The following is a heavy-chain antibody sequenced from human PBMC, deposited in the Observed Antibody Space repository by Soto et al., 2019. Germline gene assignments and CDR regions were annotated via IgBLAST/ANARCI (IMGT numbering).Heavy chain of an antibody. J-gene: IGHJ6*03. D-gene: IGHD3-10*01. CDR1: GFTVSSNY. CDR2: IYSGGST. Sequence: GGSLRLSCAASGFTVSSNYMSWVRQAPGKGLEWVSVIYSGGSTYYADSVKGGFTISRHNSKNTLYLQMNSLRAEDTAVYYCARDLRAMVRGVISYMDVWGKGTTVTVSS. CDR3: ARDLRAMVRGVISYMDV. V-gene: IGHV3-53*04.